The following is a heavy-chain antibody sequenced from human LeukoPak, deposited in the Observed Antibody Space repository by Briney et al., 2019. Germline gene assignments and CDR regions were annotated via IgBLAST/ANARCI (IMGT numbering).Heavy chain of an antibody. J-gene: IGHJ6*02. CDR1: GFTVSSNY. D-gene: IGHD6-19*01. CDR2: IYSGGST. CDR3: AKAIGSGRYSYSYGMDV. V-gene: IGHV3-53*05. Sequence: PGGSLRLSCAASGFTVSSNYISWVRQAPGKWLEWVSVIYSGGSTYYADSVKGRFTISRDNSKNSLYLQMNSLRTEDTALYYCAKAIGSGRYSYSYGMDVWGQGTTVTVSS.